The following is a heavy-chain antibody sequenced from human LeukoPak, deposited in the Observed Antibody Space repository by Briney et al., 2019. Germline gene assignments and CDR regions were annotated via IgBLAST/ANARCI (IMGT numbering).Heavy chain of an antibody. D-gene: IGHD3-3*01. CDR3: ARGMHYDFWSGYYFDY. Sequence: GASVKVSCKASGYTFTSYYIHWVRQAPGQVLEWMGIINPSGGSTSYAQKFQGRVTMTRDTSTSTVYMELSSLRSEDTAVYYCARGMHYDFWSGYYFDYWGQGTLVTVSS. J-gene: IGHJ4*02. CDR1: GYTFTSYY. CDR2: INPSGGST. V-gene: IGHV1-46*01.